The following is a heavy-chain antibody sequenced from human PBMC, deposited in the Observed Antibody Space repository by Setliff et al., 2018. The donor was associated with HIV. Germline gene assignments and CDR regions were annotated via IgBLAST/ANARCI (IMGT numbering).Heavy chain of an antibody. CDR2: MNPNSGNT. D-gene: IGHD3-10*01. J-gene: IGHJ4*02. V-gene: IGHV1-8*02. CDR3: ARPGNWGDRSMNY. CDR1: GYTFTSYD. Sequence: ASVKVSCKASGYTFTSYDFNWVRQATGQGLEWMGWMNPNSGNTGYAQKFQGRITMTRNTSISTAYMELSSLKSEDAAVYYCARPGNWGDRSMNYWGQGTLVTVSS.